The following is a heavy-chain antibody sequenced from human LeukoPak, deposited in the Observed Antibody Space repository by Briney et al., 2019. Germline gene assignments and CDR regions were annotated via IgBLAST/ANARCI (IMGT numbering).Heavy chain of an antibody. CDR2: ISRNSSDK. D-gene: IGHD6-13*01. CDR1: GFSFSSYR. Sequence: GGSLRLSCAASGFSFSSYRMSWVRQAPGKGLEWVSSISRNSSDKYYVDSVKGRFTISRDNAKNSLYLQMNSLRAEDTAVYYCARVAAAGRIYYYYYYMDVWGKGTTVTVSS. J-gene: IGHJ6*03. CDR3: ARVAAAGRIYYYYYYMDV. V-gene: IGHV3-7*04.